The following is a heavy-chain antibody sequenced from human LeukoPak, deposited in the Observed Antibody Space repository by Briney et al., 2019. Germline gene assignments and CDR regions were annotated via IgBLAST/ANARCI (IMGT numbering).Heavy chain of an antibody. Sequence: SETLSLTCAVYGGPFSGYYWSWIRQPPGKGLEWIGEINHSGSTNYNPSLKSRVTISVDTSKNQFSLKLSSVTAADTAVYYCARVGEYCSGGSCYSPEVYYYMDVWGKGTTVTVSS. D-gene: IGHD2-15*01. CDR3: ARVGEYCSGGSCYSPEVYYYMDV. CDR1: GGPFSGYY. J-gene: IGHJ6*03. CDR2: INHSGST. V-gene: IGHV4-34*01.